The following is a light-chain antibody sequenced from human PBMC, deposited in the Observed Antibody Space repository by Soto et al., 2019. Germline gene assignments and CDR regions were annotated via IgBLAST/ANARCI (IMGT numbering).Light chain of an antibody. Sequence: DIQMTQSPSSLSASVGDRVIITCRASQRISSYLNWYQQKPGKAPKLLIYAASSLQSGVPSRFSGSGSGTDFTLTISSLQVEDFATYYCQQSYSTPITFGQGTRLETK. CDR1: QRISSY. V-gene: IGKV1-39*01. CDR2: AAS. CDR3: QQSYSTPIT. J-gene: IGKJ5*01.